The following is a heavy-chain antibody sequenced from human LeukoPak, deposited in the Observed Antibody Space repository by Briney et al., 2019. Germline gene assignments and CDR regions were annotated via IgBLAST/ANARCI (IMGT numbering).Heavy chain of an antibody. D-gene: IGHD1-26*01. Sequence: ASVKVSCKASGYTFTSYGISWVRQAPGQGLEWMGWISAYNGNTNYAQKLQGRVTMTTDTSTSTAYMELRSLRSDDAAVYYCAREGGVSGSYGGQVDYWGQGTLVTVSS. V-gene: IGHV1-18*01. CDR1: GYTFTSYG. J-gene: IGHJ4*02. CDR3: AREGGVSGSYGGQVDY. CDR2: ISAYNGNT.